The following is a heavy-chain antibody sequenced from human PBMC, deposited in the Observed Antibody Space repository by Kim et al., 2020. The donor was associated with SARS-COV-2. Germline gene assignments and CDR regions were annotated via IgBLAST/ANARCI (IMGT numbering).Heavy chain of an antibody. CDR1: GGSISSSSYY. Sequence: SETLSLTCTVSGGSISSSSYYWGWIRQPPGKGLEWIGSIYYSGSTYYNPSLKSRVTISVDTSKNQFSLKLSSVTAADTAVYYCARPRGSGPTTVTTFSVPSRGMNWYFDLWGRGTLVTVSS. D-gene: IGHD4-17*01. CDR3: ARPRGSGPTTVTTFSVPSRGMNWYFDL. CDR2: IYYSGST. V-gene: IGHV4-39*01. J-gene: IGHJ2*01.